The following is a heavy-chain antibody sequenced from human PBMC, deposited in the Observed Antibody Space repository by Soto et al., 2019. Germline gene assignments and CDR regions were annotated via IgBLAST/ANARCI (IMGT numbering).Heavy chain of an antibody. CDR2: VNHSGST. J-gene: IGHJ6*02. D-gene: IGHD1-7*01. Sequence: SETLSLTCSVSGGSLSGSSWTWIRQPPGKGLEWIGEVNHSGSTNYNPSLKSRVTISIDTSKNQFSLKVGSVTVADTAVYYCARDRAVTGTTYYYGMDVWGQGTTVTVSS. CDR1: GGSLSGSS. CDR3: ARDRAVTGTTYYYGMDV. V-gene: IGHV4-34*01.